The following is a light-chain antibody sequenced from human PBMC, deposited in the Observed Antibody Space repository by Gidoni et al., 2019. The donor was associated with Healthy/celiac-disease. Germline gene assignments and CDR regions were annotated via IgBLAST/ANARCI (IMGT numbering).Light chain of an antibody. CDR1: QSVLYSSNNKNY. CDR3: QQYYSTLRNT. Sequence: DIVMTQSPDSLAVSLGERATINCKSSQSVLYSSNNKNYLAWYQQKPGQPPKLLIYWASTRESGVPDRFSGSGSGTDFTLTISSLQAEDVAVYYCQQYYSTLRNTFXQXTKLXIK. V-gene: IGKV4-1*01. CDR2: WAS. J-gene: IGKJ2*01.